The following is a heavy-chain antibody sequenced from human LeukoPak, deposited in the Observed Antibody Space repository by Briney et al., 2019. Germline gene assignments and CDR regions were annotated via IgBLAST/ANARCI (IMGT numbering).Heavy chain of an antibody. CDR1: GFTFSSYA. J-gene: IGHJ6*02. CDR3: AKDLEGQLAHYYYYGMDV. Sequence: QPGGSLRLSCAASGFTFSSYAMSWVRQAPGKGLEWVSAISGSGGSTYYADSVKGRFTIPRDNSKNTLYLQMNSLRAEDTAVYYCAKDLEGQLAHYYYYGMDVWGQGTTVTVSS. CDR2: ISGSGGST. D-gene: IGHD1-1*01. V-gene: IGHV3-23*01.